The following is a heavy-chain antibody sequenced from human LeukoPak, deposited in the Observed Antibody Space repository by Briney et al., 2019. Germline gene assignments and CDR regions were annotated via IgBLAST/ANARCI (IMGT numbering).Heavy chain of an antibody. CDR1: GFTFSSYG. J-gene: IGHJ5*02. D-gene: IGHD6-13*01. CDR2: IRYDGSNK. V-gene: IGHV3-30*02. Sequence: PGGSLRLSCAASGFTFSSYGMHWVRQAPGKGLEWVAFIRYDGSNKYYADPVKGRFTISRDNSKNTLYLQMNSLRAEDTAVYYCAKVSYSSSWYWFDPWGQGTLVTVSS. CDR3: AKVSYSSSWYWFDP.